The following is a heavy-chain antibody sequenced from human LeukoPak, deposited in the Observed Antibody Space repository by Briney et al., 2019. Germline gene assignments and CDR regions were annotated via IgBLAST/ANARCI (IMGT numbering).Heavy chain of an antibody. CDR3: ANSQCDYCRVPHYFDY. J-gene: IGHJ4*02. CDR2: ISVSGDST. Sequence: GGSLRLSCAASGFTFSSYAMSWVRQAPGKGLEWVSAISVSGDSTYYVDSVKGRFTISRDNSKNTLYLQMNSLRAEDTAVYYCANSQCDYCRVPHYFDYWGQGTLVTFSS. D-gene: IGHD4-17*01. CDR1: GFTFSSYA. V-gene: IGHV3-23*01.